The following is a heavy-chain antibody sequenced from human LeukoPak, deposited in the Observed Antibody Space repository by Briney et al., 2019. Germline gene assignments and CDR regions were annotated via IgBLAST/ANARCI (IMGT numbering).Heavy chain of an antibody. D-gene: IGHD5-24*01. CDR1: GYSISSGYY. CDR2: IYHSGST. Sequence: SETLSLTCTVSGYSISSGYYWGWIRQPPGKGLEWIGSIYHSGSTYYNPSLKSRVTISVDTSKNQFSLKLSSVTAADTAVYYCATLTTVRDGYHDFDYWGQGTLVTVSS. V-gene: IGHV4-38-2*02. CDR3: ATLTTVRDGYHDFDY. J-gene: IGHJ4*02.